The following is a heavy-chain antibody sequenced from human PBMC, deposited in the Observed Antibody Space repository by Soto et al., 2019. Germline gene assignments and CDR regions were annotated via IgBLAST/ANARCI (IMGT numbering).Heavy chain of an antibody. V-gene: IGHV4-31*03. Sequence: QVQLQESGPGLVKPSQTLSLTCTVSGGSINSGGYCWSWIRQHPGKGLDWIGCIAYGGSTSYNPSLNSRVTISVDTSKNQFSLKLTSLTAADTAVYYCSRGILVWGQGALITVSS. CDR2: IAYGGST. J-gene: IGHJ4*02. CDR1: GGSINSGGYC. D-gene: IGHD5-18*01. CDR3: SRGILV.